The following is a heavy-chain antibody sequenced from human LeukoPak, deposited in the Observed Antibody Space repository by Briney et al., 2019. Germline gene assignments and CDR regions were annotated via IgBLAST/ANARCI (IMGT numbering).Heavy chain of an antibody. CDR2: IGSDGSNK. V-gene: IGHV3-30*02. Sequence: GGSLTLSCAASGFTFSIYGMHWVRQAPGKGLEWVTFIGSDGSNKYYADSVKGRFTISRDNSKNTLYLQMNSLRAEDTAVYYCASAYDSSGYNLLQPFDYWGQGTLVTVSS. CDR3: ASAYDSSGYNLLQPFDY. CDR1: GFTFSIYG. J-gene: IGHJ4*02. D-gene: IGHD3-22*01.